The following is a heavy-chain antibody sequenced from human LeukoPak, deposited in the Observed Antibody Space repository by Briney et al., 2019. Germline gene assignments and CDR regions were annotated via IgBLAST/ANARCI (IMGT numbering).Heavy chain of an antibody. CDR2: IYPGDSDT. V-gene: IGHV5-51*01. Sequence: GESLKVSCKGSGYSFTSYWIGWVRQMPGKGLEWMGIIYPGDSDTRHSPSFQGQVTISADKSISTAYLQWSSLKASDTAMYYCARLSYDSSGYYQLLDYWGQGTLVTVSS. J-gene: IGHJ4*02. D-gene: IGHD3-22*01. CDR3: ARLSYDSSGYYQLLDY. CDR1: GYSFTSYW.